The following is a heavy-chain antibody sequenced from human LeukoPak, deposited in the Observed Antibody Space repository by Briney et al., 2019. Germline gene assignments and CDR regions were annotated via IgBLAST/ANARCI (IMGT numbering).Heavy chain of an antibody. CDR3: AREPDYYDSSGYYFGFDY. CDR2: IYSGGST. Sequence: GGSLRLSCAASGFTVSSNYMSWVRQAPGKGLEWVSVIYSGGSTYYADSVKGRFTISRDNSKNTLYLQMNSLRAEDTAVYYCAREPDYYDSSGYYFGFDYWGQGTLVTVSS. V-gene: IGHV3-66*01. D-gene: IGHD3-22*01. J-gene: IGHJ4*02. CDR1: GFTVSSNY.